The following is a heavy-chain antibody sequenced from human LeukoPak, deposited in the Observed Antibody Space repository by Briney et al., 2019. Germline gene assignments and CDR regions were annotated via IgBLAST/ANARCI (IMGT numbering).Heavy chain of an antibody. CDR1: GFTFSSYW. CDR2: IKQDGSEK. CDR3: ATSLSYELYYFDY. V-gene: IGHV3-7*01. D-gene: IGHD5-18*01. Sequence: QTGGSLRLSCAASGFTFSSYWMSWVRQAPGKGLEWVANIKQDGSEKYYVDSVKGRFTISRDNAKNSLYLQMNSLRAEDTAVYYCATSLSYELYYFDYWGQGTLVTVSS. J-gene: IGHJ4*02.